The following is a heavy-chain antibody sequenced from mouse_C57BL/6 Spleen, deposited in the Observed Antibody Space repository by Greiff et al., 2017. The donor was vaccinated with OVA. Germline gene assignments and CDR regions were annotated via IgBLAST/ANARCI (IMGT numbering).Heavy chain of an antibody. Sequence: EVKLMESEGGLVQPGSSMKLSCTASGFTFSDYYMAWVRQVPEKGLEWVANINYDGSSTYYLDSLKSRFIISRDNAKNILYLQMSSLKSEDTATYYCARALYGYDWYFDGWGTGTTVTVSS. V-gene: IGHV5-16*01. D-gene: IGHD2-2*01. CDR1: GFTFSDYY. CDR3: ARALYGYDWYFDG. CDR2: INYDGSST. J-gene: IGHJ1*03.